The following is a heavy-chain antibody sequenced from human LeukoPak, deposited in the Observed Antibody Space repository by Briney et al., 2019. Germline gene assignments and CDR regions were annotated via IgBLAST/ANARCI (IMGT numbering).Heavy chain of an antibody. V-gene: IGHV3-15*01. CDR1: GFTFSNAW. CDR3: TTYYYDSSAGWDYFDY. Sequence: GGSLRLSCAASGFTFSNAWMSWVRQAPGKGLEWVGRIKSKTDGGTTDYAAPVKGRFTMSRDDSKNTLYLQMNSLKTEDTAVYYCTTYYYDSSAGWDYFDYWGQGTLVTVSS. D-gene: IGHD3-22*01. CDR2: IKSKTDGGTT. J-gene: IGHJ4*02.